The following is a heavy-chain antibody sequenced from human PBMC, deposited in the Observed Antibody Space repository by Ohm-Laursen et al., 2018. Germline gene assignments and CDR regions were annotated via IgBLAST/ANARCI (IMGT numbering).Heavy chain of an antibody. Sequence: SLRLSCSASGFTFSDYYMSRIRQAPGKGLEWVSYISSSGSTIYYADSVKGRFTLSRDNSKNTLYLQMNSLRAEDTAVYYCAREQGGCFDYWGQGTLVTVSS. CDR2: ISSSGSTI. CDR3: AREQGGCFDY. J-gene: IGHJ4*02. V-gene: IGHV3-11*04. D-gene: IGHD1-26*01. CDR1: GFTFSDYY.